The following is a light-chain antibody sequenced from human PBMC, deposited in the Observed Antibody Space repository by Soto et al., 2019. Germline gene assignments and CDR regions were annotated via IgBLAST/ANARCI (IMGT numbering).Light chain of an antibody. Sequence: QSALTQPASVSGSPGLSIAISCTGTSRDVGGYNSVSWYQQQPGKVPKLMIYDVSNRPSGVSNRFSGSKSGNTASLTISGLQAEDEGDYYCSSYITGGSYAFGTGTEVTVL. CDR2: DVS. J-gene: IGLJ1*01. V-gene: IGLV2-14*01. CDR3: SSYITGGSYA. CDR1: SRDVGGYNS.